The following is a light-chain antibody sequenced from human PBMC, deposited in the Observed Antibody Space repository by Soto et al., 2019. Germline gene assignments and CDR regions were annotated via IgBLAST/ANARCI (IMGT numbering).Light chain of an antibody. CDR3: QQYDSSPIFT. V-gene: IGKV3-20*01. CDR2: AAS. Sequence: ELVLTQSPGTLSLSPGERATLSCRASQSIRSRFFAWYQQKAGQAPKLLIYAASSRATGIPDRFSGSGSGTDFTLTISRLEPEDFALYYCQQYDSSPIFTFGPGTKVDI. J-gene: IGKJ3*01. CDR1: QSIRSRF.